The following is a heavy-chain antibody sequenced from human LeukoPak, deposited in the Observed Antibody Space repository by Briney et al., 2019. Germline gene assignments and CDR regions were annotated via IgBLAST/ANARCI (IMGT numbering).Heavy chain of an antibody. Sequence: SETLSLTCTVSGGSVSSGTYYWSWIRQPPGKGLEWIGYIYYSGSTNYNPSLKSRVTISVDTSKNQFSLRLSSVTAADTAVYYCARDRVRGNSNPFFDYWGQGTLVTVSS. CDR2: IYYSGST. V-gene: IGHV4-61*01. CDR1: GGSVSSGTYY. J-gene: IGHJ4*02. CDR3: ARDRVRGNSNPFFDY. D-gene: IGHD4-11*01.